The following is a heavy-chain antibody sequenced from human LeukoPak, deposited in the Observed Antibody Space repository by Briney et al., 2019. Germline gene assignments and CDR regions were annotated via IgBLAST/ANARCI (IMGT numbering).Heavy chain of an antibody. D-gene: IGHD6-13*01. CDR2: IYHSGTT. J-gene: IGHJ4*02. CDR1: GGPIISSNW. Sequence: SETLSLTCAVSGGPIISSNWWSWVRQPPGKGLEWIGEIYHSGTTNYIPSFKSRVTISVDKSKNQFSLKLTSVTAADTAVYYCGGRIAATGTPFDYWGQGTVVTVSS. CDR3: GGRIAATGTPFDY. V-gene: IGHV4-4*02.